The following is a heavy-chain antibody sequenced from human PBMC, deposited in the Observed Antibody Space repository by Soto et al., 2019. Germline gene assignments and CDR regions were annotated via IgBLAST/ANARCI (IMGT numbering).Heavy chain of an antibody. J-gene: IGHJ6*02. D-gene: IGHD3-10*01. CDR3: AQRVRNGSGYYGMDV. V-gene: IGHV1-2*04. CDR1: GYTFTGCY. CDR2: INPNSGGT. Sequence: ASVKVSCKASGYTFTGCYMHWVRQAPGQGLEWMGWINPNSGGTNYAQKFQGWVTMTRDTSISTAYMELSRLRSDDTAVYYCAQRVRNGSGYYGMDVWGQGTTVTVSS.